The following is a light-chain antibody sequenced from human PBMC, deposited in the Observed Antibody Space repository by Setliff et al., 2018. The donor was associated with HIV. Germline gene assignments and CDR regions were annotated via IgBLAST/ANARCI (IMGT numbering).Light chain of an antibody. CDR1: SYDY. Sequence: QSALTQPRSVSGSPGQSVTISCTGTSYDYVSWYQQYPGKAPKLMIFEVHKRPSGVPDRFSGSKFGNTASLTISGLQAEDEAEYYCCSYAGTNTLVFGGGTKVTVL. V-gene: IGLV2-11*01. CDR3: CSYAGTNTLV. CDR2: EVH. J-gene: IGLJ2*01.